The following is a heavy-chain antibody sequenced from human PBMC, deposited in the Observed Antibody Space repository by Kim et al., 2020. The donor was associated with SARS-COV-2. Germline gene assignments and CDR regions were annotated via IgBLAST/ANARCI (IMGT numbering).Heavy chain of an antibody. CDR1: GGSISSGGYY. CDR3: ARDFRNGSGSYPYYYYGMDV. CDR2: IYYSGST. V-gene: IGHV4-31*03. J-gene: IGHJ6*02. Sequence: SETLSLTCTVSGGSISSGGYYWSWIRQHPGKGLEWIGYIYYSGSTYYNPSLKSRVTISVDTSKNQFSLKLSSVTAADTAVYYCARDFRNGSGSYPYYYYGMDVWGQGTTVTVSS. D-gene: IGHD3-10*01.